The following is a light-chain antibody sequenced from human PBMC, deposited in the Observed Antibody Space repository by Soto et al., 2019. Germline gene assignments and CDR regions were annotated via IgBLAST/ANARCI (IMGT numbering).Light chain of an antibody. CDR2: EVS. Sequence: QSALTQPASVSGSPGQSITISCTGTSSDVGGYNYVSWYQQHPGKAPKLMIYEVSNRPSGVSNRFSGSKSGNTASLTISGRQAEDEADYYCSSYTSSSTGVVFGGGTQLTVL. CDR3: SSYTSSSTGVV. CDR1: SSDVGGYNY. V-gene: IGLV2-14*01. J-gene: IGLJ2*01.